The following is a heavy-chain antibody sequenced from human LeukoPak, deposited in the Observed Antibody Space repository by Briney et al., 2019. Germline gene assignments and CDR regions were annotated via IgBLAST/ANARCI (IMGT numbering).Heavy chain of an antibody. CDR3: ATDLLRPYCSSTSCYTGGD. D-gene: IGHD2-2*02. CDR2: FDPEDGET. Sequence: ASVKVSCKVSGYTLTELSMHWVRQAPGKGLEWMGGFDPEDGETIYAQKFQGRVTMTEDTSTDTAYMELSSLRSEDTAVYYCATDLLRPYCSSTSCYTGGDWGQGTLVTVSS. J-gene: IGHJ4*02. CDR1: GYTLTELS. V-gene: IGHV1-24*01.